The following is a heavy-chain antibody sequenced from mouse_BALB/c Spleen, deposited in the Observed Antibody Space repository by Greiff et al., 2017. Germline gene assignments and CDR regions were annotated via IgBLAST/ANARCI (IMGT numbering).Heavy chain of an antibody. Sequence: QVQLQQSGAELVKPGASVKLSCKASGYTFTSYYMYWVKQRPGQGLEWIGGINPSNGGTNFNEKFNSKATLTVDKSSSTAYMQLSSLTSEDSAVYYCTRLLRWYFDVWGAGTTVTVSS. CDR1: GYTFTSYY. CDR3: TRLLRWYFDV. V-gene: IGHV1S81*02. J-gene: IGHJ1*01. D-gene: IGHD1-1*01. CDR2: INPSNGGT.